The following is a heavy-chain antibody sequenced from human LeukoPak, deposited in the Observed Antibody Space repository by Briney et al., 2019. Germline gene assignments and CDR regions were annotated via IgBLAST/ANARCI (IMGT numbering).Heavy chain of an antibody. CDR1: GFTFSSYS. Sequence: GGSLRLSCAASGFTFSSYSMNWVRQAPGKGLEWVSSISGSSSSYIYYADSVKGRFTISRDNAKNSLYLQMNSLRAEDTAVYYCATSISGATTTDYWGQGTLVTVSS. V-gene: IGHV3-21*01. CDR2: ISGSSSSYI. D-gene: IGHD1-1*01. CDR3: ATSISGATTTDY. J-gene: IGHJ4*02.